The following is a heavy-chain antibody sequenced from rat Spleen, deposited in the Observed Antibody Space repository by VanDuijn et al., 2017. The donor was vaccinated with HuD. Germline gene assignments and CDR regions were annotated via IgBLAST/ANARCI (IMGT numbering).Heavy chain of an antibody. CDR3: ARPLFITIAALPSYFDY. D-gene: IGHD1-2*01. CDR2: ISYDGSST. V-gene: IGHV5-7*01. CDR1: GFTFSDYN. Sequence: EVQLVESGGGLVQPGRSLKLSCAASGFTFSDYNMAWVRQAPKKGLEWVATISYDGSSTYYRDSVKGRFTISRDNAKSTLYLQMDSLRSEDTATYYCARPLFITIAALPSYFDYWGQGVMVTVSS. J-gene: IGHJ2*01.